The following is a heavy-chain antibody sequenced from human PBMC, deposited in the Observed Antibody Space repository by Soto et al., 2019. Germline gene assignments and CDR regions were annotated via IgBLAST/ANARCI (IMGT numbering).Heavy chain of an antibody. V-gene: IGHV5-51*01. CDR2: IYPGDSDT. CDR3: ARVDTAMVQYFYGMDV. J-gene: IGHJ6*02. CDR1: GYRFTNYW. D-gene: IGHD5-18*01. Sequence: GESLKLSCKGSGYRFTNYWIGWVRQMPGKGLEWMGIIYPGDSDTRYSPSFQGQVTISADKSISTAYLQWSSLKASDTAMYYCARVDTAMVQYFYGMDVWGQGTTVTVSS.